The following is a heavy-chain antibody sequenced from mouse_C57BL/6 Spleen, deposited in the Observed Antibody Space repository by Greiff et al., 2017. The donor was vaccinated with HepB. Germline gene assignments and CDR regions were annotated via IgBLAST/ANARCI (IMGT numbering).Heavy chain of an antibody. CDR1: GYTFTDYE. D-gene: IGHD3-2*02. Sequence: QVQLQQSGAELVRPGASVTLSCKASGYTFTDYEMHWVKQTPVHGLEWIGAIDPETGGTAYNQKFKGKAILTADKSSSTAYMELRSLKSEDSAVYYCTAVDSSGGDWLAYWGQGTLVTVSA. CDR3: TAVDSSGGDWLAY. J-gene: IGHJ3*01. V-gene: IGHV1-15*01. CDR2: IDPETGGT.